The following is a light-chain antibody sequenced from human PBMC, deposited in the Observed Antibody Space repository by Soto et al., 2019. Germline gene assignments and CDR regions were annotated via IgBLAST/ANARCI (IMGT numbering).Light chain of an antibody. J-gene: IGKJ1*01. Sequence: DIEMTQSPSSLSASVGETITITCRASQSISSSLNWFQHSPGQPPKLLLFAASNLHAGVPPRFSGSGSGTSFSLTIRSLQPEDFATYYCQQSFNLHRTFGPGTKVDIK. V-gene: IGKV1-39*01. CDR1: QSISSS. CDR2: AAS. CDR3: QQSFNLHRT.